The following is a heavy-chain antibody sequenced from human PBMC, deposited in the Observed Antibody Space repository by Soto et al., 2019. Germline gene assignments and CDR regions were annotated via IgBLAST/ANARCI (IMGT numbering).Heavy chain of an antibody. J-gene: IGHJ5*02. D-gene: IGHD2-8*01. CDR1: GGSISRYY. CDR3: ARDRSTYGGGGTGEVKENWFDP. CDR2: AYYSGDT. V-gene: IGHV4-59*01. Sequence: QVQLQESGPGLVKASETLSLTCSVSGGSISRYYWSWIRQPPGTGLEWSGYAYYSGDTGYNPSLKSRVTMAVDTSKNQVSLKLSSVTAADTAVYYCARDRSTYGGGGTGEVKENWFDPWGQGALGTVSS.